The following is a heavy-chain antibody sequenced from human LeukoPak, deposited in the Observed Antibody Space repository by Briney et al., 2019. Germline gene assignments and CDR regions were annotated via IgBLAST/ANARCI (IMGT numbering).Heavy chain of an antibody. Sequence: QPGRSLRLSCAASGFTFSSYAMHWVRRAPDKGLEWVAVISYDGSNKYYADSVEGRSTISRDNSKNTLYLQMNNLRAEDTAVYYCARGAVTTRGNWFDPWGQGTLVTVSS. CDR2: ISYDGSNK. CDR1: GFTFSSYA. CDR3: ARGAVTTRGNWFDP. D-gene: IGHD4-17*01. J-gene: IGHJ5*02. V-gene: IGHV3-30-3*01.